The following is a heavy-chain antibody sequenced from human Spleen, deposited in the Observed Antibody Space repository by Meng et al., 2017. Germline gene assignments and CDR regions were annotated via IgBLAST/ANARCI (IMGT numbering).Heavy chain of an antibody. D-gene: IGHD3-22*01. CDR2: ISGSGGNT. CDR3: AKAFSYYYDSSGYPVNY. Sequence: GGSLRLSCAASGFTFSSFAMSWVRQAPGKGLEWVSGISGSGGNTYYADSVKGRFTISRDNSKNTLYLQMNSLRAEDTAVYYCAKAFSYYYDSSGYPVNYWGHGTRVTGYS. J-gene: IGHJ4*01. CDR1: GFTFSSFA. V-gene: IGHV3-23*01.